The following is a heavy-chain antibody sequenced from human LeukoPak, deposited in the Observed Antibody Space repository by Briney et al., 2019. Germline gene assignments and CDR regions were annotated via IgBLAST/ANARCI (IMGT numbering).Heavy chain of an antibody. V-gene: IGHV5-51*01. Sequence: GESLKISCKGSGYSFTNYWIVWVRQMPGKGLEWMVIIYPGDSDTRYSPSFQGQVTISADKSMSTAYLQWSSLKASDTAMYYCARLGNSNPYYYGMDVWGQGTTVTVSS. D-gene: IGHD4-11*01. J-gene: IGHJ6*02. CDR2: IYPGDSDT. CDR3: ARLGNSNPYYYGMDV. CDR1: GYSFTNYW.